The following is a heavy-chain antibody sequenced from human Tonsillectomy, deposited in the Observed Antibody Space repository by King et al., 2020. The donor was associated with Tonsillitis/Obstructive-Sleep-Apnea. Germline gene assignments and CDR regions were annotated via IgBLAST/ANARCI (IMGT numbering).Heavy chain of an antibody. V-gene: IGHV3-53*01. CDR1: GFTVSSNY. CDR3: ARATYYDFWSGYVNYMDV. J-gene: IGHJ6*03. Sequence: VQLVESGGGLIQPGGSLRLSCAASGFTVSSNYMSWVRQAPGKGLEWVSFIYSCGSTYYAGSVKGRFTISRDNSKNTLDLQMNSLRAEDTAVYYCARATYYDFWSGYVNYMDVWGKGTMVTVSS. D-gene: IGHD3-3*01. CDR2: IYSCGST.